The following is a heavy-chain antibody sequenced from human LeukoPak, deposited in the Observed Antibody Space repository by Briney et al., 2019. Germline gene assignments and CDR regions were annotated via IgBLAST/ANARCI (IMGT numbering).Heavy chain of an antibody. CDR3: ARGVPYDSWSGPHYSDY. CDR2: IKQDGSQE. D-gene: IGHD3-3*01. CDR1: RFTLSTYW. J-gene: IGHJ4*02. Sequence: GGSLRLSCAASRFTLSTYWMSWVRQAPGKGLEWVAHIKQDGSQEYYVDSVKGRFTISRDSAKNSLYLQMNSLRAEDTAVYYCARGVPYDSWSGPHYSDYWGQGTLVTVSS. V-gene: IGHV3-7*01.